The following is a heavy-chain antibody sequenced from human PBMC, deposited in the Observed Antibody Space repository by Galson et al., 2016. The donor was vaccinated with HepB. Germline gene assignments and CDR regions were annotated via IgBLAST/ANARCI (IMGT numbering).Heavy chain of an antibody. V-gene: IGHV4-31*03. CDR3: ARDGGGTPGYYYYYMDV. D-gene: IGHD3-16*01. CDR2: IYYSGRT. J-gene: IGHJ6*03. Sequence: TLSLTCTVSSFSINSGGYYWTWIRQQPGKGLEWIGNIYYSGRTDYNPSLESRVTISIDTSKNYFSLRLTSVTAADTAVYYWARDGGGTPGYYYYYMDVWGKGTTVAVSS. CDR1: SFSINSGGYY.